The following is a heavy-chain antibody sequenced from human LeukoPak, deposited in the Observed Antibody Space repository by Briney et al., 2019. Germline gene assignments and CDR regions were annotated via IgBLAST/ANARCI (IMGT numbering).Heavy chain of an antibody. CDR3: ARAKSRVGDGFDI. CDR1: KFTFSKYW. CDR2: INQDGTEK. Sequence: GGSPRLSCAASKFTFSKYWMSWVRQALGKGLEWVANINQDGTEKYFGDSVKGRFTISGDNAKNSLYLQMNSLRAEDTAVYYCARAKSRVGDGFDIWGQGTMVTVSS. V-gene: IGHV3-7*01. D-gene: IGHD3-16*01. J-gene: IGHJ3*02.